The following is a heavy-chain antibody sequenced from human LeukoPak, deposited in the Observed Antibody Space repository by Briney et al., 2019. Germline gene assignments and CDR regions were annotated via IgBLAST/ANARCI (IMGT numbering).Heavy chain of an antibody. CDR3: ASRPDILTGYYILGAFDI. J-gene: IGHJ3*02. V-gene: IGHV1-69*13. CDR1: GGTFSIYA. Sequence: SVKVSCKSSGGTFSIYAISWMRQAPGQGLEWKGGIIPIFGTANYAQKFQGRVTITADESTSTAYMELSRLRSEDTAVYYCASRPDILTGYYILGAFDIWGQGTMVTVSS. CDR2: IIPIFGTA. D-gene: IGHD3-9*01.